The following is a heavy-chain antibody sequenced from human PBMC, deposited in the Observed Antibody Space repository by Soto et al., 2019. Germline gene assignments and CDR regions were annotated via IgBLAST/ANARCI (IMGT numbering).Heavy chain of an antibody. CDR2: IYSGGST. CDR3: AREVEMATPDAFDI. Sequence: GGSLRLSCVASGFTFSSYAMTWVRQAPGKGLEWVSVIYSGGSTYYADSVKGRFTISRDNSKNTLYLQMNSLRAEDTAVYYCAREVEMATPDAFDIWGQGTMVTVSS. V-gene: IGHV3-66*01. CDR1: GFTFSSYA. D-gene: IGHD2-15*01. J-gene: IGHJ3*02.